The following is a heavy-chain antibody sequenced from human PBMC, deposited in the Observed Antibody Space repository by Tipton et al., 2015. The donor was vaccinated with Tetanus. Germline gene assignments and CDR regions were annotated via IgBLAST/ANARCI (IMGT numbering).Heavy chain of an antibody. CDR3: AKNSADADYYYYGMDV. J-gene: IGHJ6*02. D-gene: IGHD2-15*01. CDR1: GFTFSSYA. CDR2: ISGSGGST. Sequence: SLRLSCAASGFTFSSYAMSWVRQAPGKGLEWVSAISGSGGSTYYADSVKGRFTISRDNSKNTLYLQMNSLRAEDTAVYYCAKNSADADYYYYGMDVWGQGTTVTVSS. V-gene: IGHV3-23*01.